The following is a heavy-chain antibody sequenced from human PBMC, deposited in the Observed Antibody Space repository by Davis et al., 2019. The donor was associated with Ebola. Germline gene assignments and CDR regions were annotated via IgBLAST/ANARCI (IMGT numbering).Heavy chain of an antibody. J-gene: IGHJ4*02. D-gene: IGHD6-13*01. Sequence: ASVKVPCKASGYTCTSYGISWVRQAPGQGLEWMGWISAYNGNTNYAQKLQGRVTMTTDTSTSTAYMELRSLRSDDTAVYYCARVPCIAAAGGFDYWGQGTLVTVSS. CDR1: GYTCTSYG. CDR3: ARVPCIAAAGGFDY. CDR2: ISAYNGNT. V-gene: IGHV1-18*01.